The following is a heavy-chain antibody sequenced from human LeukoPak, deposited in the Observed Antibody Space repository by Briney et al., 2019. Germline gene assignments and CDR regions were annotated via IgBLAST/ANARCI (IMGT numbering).Heavy chain of an antibody. Sequence: SETLSLTCTVSDDSISSGDYYWTWIRQPAGKGLEWIGRIYTRGGTTYNPSLKSRVTISVDTSKNQFSLKLSSVTAADTAVYYCARGSFSSSWSKGKYFQHWGRAPWSPSPQ. D-gene: IGHD6-13*01. CDR3: ARGSFSSSWSKGKYFQH. V-gene: IGHV4-61*02. CDR2: IYTRGGT. J-gene: IGHJ1*01. CDR1: DDSISSGDYY.